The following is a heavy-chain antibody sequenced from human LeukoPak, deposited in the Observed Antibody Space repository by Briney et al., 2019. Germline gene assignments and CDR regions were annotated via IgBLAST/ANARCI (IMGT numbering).Heavy chain of an antibody. CDR2: IYYSGNT. CDR3: ASQPYYDILTGYSHFDY. J-gene: IGHJ4*02. CDR1: GGSISSTSYY. D-gene: IGHD3-9*01. V-gene: IGHV4-39*01. Sequence: PSETLSLTCTVSGGSISSTSYYWGWIRQPPGKGLEWIGSIYYSGNTYYNPSLKSRVTISVDTSKNQFSLKLSSVAAADTAVYYCASQPYYDILTGYSHFDYWGQGTLVTVSS.